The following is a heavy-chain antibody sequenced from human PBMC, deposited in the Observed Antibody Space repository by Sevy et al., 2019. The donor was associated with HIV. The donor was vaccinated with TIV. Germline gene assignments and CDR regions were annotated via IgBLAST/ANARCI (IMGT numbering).Heavy chain of an antibody. CDR1: GYTFTSYD. Sequence: ASVKVSCKASGYTFTSYDINWVRQATGQGLEWMAWMNPNSGNTGYAQKFQGRVNITRNTSISTVYMELSSLRSKDTAVYYCARVRGITMITGGAFDIWGQGTMVTVSS. CDR3: ARVRGITMITGGAFDI. D-gene: IGHD3-22*01. J-gene: IGHJ3*02. V-gene: IGHV1-8*03. CDR2: MNPNSGNT.